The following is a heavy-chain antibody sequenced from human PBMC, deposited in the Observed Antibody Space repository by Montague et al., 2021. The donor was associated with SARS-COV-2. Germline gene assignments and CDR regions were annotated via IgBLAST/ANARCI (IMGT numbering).Heavy chain of an antibody. CDR3: ARRTYDILTGYDYGMDV. CDR2: IDWDDDK. V-gene: IGHV2-70*11. Sequence: PALVKPTQTLTLTCTFPGFSLSTSGMCVSWIRQPPGKALEWLARIDWDDDKYYSTSLKTRLTISKDTSKNQAVLTMTNMDPVDTATYYCARRTYDILTGYDYGMDVWGQGTTVTVSS. CDR1: GFSLSTSGMC. J-gene: IGHJ6*01. D-gene: IGHD3-9*01.